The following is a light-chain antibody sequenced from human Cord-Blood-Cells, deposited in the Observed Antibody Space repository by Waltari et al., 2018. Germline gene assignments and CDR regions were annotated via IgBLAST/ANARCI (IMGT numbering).Light chain of an antibody. CDR3: QQSYSTPFT. CDR1: KTISSY. V-gene: IGKV1-39*01. Sequence: DIQMTQSPSSLSASVGDRVTITCRARKTISSYLNWYQQKPGKAPKLRIYAASSLQSGVPSRFSGSGSETDFTLTISSLQPEDFATYYGQQSYSTPFTFGPGTKVDIK. CDR2: AAS. J-gene: IGKJ3*01.